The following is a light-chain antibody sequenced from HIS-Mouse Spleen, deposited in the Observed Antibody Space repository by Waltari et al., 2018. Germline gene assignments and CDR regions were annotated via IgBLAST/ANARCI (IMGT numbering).Light chain of an antibody. V-gene: IGLV2-23*01. CDR3: CSYAGSSTWV. Sequence: QSALPQPASVSGSPVQSITISCTGTSSDVGSYNLVSWYQQHPGKAPKLMIYEGSKRPSGVSNRFSGSKSGNTASLTISGLQAEDEADYYCCSYAGSSTWVFGGGTKLTVL. CDR2: EGS. J-gene: IGLJ3*02. CDR1: SSDVGSYNL.